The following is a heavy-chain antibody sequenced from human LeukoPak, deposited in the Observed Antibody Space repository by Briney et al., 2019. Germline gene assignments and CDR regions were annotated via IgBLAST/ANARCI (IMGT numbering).Heavy chain of an antibody. J-gene: IGHJ4*02. CDR1: GFTFSSYS. CDR3: ARVGYQYSSGWPNDY. D-gene: IGHD6-19*01. V-gene: IGHV3-21*01. Sequence: PGGSLRLSCAASGFTFSSYSMNWVRQAPGKGLEWVSSISSSSSYIYYADSVKGRFTISRDNAKNSLYLQMNSLRAEDTAVYYCARVGYQYSSGWPNDYWGQGTLVTVSS. CDR2: ISSSSSYI.